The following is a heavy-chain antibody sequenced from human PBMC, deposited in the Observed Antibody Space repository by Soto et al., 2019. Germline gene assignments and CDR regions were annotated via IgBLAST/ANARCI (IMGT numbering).Heavy chain of an antibody. D-gene: IGHD5-12*01. CDR1: GDSVSSSSYY. CDR3: ASGLGYKA. V-gene: IGHV4-31*03. J-gene: IGHJ5*02. Sequence: QVQLQESGPGLVKPSQTLSLTCTVSGDSVSSSSYYWIWIRQHPGKRLEWLGYIHHSGTPYYTPSLKSRITLSVDTSKNQFSLRLSSVTAADTAVYYCASGLGYKAWGQGTLVTVSS. CDR2: IHHSGTP.